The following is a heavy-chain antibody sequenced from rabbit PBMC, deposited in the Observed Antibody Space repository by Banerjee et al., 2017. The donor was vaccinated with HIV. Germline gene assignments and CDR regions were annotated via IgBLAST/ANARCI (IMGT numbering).Heavy chain of an antibody. CDR2: IDPVFGIT. CDR1: GFTLSSYY. CDR3: ARDRGSGWDDAFDP. Sequence: QLEESAGGLVQPGGSLKLSCKASGFTLSSYYMNWVRQAPGKGLEWIGYIDPVFGITYYANWVNGRFSISRENAQNTVLLQMTSLTAADTATYFCARDRGSGWDDAFDPRGPGTLVTVS. J-gene: IGHJ2*01. D-gene: IGHD4-1*01. V-gene: IGHV1S7*01.